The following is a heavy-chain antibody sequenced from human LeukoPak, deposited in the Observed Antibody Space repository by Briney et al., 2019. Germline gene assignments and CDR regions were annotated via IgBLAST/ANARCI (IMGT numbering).Heavy chain of an antibody. CDR1: GYTFTSYY. CDR3: ARGGYSYGKGPNWFDP. D-gene: IGHD5-18*01. J-gene: IGHJ5*02. Sequence: ASVKVSCKASGYTFTSYYMHWVRQAPGQGLEWMGIINPSGGSTSYAQRFQGRVTMTRDTSTSTVYMELSSLRSVDTAVYYCARGGYSYGKGPNWFDPWGQGTLVTVSS. CDR2: INPSGGST. V-gene: IGHV1-46*01.